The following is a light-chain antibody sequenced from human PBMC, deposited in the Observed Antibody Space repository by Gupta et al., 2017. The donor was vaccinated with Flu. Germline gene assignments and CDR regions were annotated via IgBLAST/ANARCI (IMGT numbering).Light chain of an antibody. CDR1: SSNIGSNT. Sequence: QSVLTQPPSASGPPGQRVPIPCSGTSSNIGSNTVDWYQQLPGTAPKLPIYDNNQRPSGVPDRFSGSKSGTSASLAISGLQSEDEADYYCAAWDDSLNGAYVFGTGTKVTVL. CDR3: AAWDDSLNGAYV. J-gene: IGLJ1*01. V-gene: IGLV1-44*01. CDR2: DNN.